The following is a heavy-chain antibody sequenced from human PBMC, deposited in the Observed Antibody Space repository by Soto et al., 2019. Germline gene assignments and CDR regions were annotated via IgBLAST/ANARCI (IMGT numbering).Heavy chain of an antibody. CDR1: GYTFTDYG. Sequence: QVQVVKSGAEVKKPGASVKVSCKASGYTFTDYGIAWVRQAPGQGLEWMGWISGFNVNTKYAQKFQGRVTMTTDTSTTKVHMELRSLRSDDTAVYHCARGGGFLYPAYYWGQGTLVTVSS. J-gene: IGHJ4*02. V-gene: IGHV1-18*01. D-gene: IGHD2-2*02. CDR3: ARGGGFLYPAYY. CDR2: ISGFNVNT.